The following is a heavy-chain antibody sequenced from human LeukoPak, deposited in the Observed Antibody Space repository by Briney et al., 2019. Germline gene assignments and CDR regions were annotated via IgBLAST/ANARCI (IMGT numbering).Heavy chain of an antibody. CDR1: GFTFSSYS. CDR3: ARFTSSSSGAFDI. CDR2: ISSSSSYI. V-gene: IGHV3-21*01. J-gene: IGHJ3*02. D-gene: IGHD6-6*01. Sequence: GGSLGLSCAASGFTFSSYSMNWVRQAPGQGLEWVSSISSSSSYIYYADSVKGRFTISRDNAKNSLYLQMNSLRAEDTAVYYCARFTSSSSGAFDIWGQGTMVTVSS.